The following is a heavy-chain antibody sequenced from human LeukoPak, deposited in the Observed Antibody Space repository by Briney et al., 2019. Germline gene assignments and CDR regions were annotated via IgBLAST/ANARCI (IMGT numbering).Heavy chain of an antibody. D-gene: IGHD2/OR15-2a*01. CDR1: VFPFCNYW. CDR2: MNSDGSTT. Sequence: PGGPLRLSCAASVFPFCNYWVYWVRHATGKGLVWVSRMNSDGSTTNYADSVKGRFTISRDNAKNTLHLQMNSLRAEDTAVYYCAKLSWSSDFDYWGQGTLVTVSS. V-gene: IGHV3-74*01. CDR3: AKLSWSSDFDY. J-gene: IGHJ4*02.